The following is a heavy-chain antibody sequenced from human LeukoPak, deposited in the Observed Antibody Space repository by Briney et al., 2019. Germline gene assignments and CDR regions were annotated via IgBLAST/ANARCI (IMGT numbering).Heavy chain of an antibody. J-gene: IGHJ4*02. V-gene: IGHV3-11*06. Sequence: GGSLRLSCAASGFTFSDYYMNWIRQAPGKGLEWVSYVSSSSGYTNYADSVKGRFTISRDNAKKSLYMQMNSLRAEDTAVYYCATDRGWRTSGYYLYYFEYWGQGTLVTFSS. CDR3: ATDRGWRTSGYYLYYFEY. D-gene: IGHD3-3*01. CDR1: GFTFSDYY. CDR2: VSSSSGYT.